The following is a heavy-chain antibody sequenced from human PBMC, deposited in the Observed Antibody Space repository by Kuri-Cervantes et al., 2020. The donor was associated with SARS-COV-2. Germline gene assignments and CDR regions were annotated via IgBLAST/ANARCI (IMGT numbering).Heavy chain of an antibody. D-gene: IGHD3-3*01. CDR3: ARSMGNFWSGYYAAYYYYYRDV. V-gene: IGHV3-23*01. CDR1: GFTFSSYA. J-gene: IGHJ6*03. Sequence: GESLKISCAASGFTFSSYAMSWVRQAPGKGLEWVSAISGSGGSTYYADSVKGRFTISRDNSKNTLYLQMNSLRAEDTAVYYCARSMGNFWSGYYAAYYYYYRDVWGKGTTVTVSS. CDR2: ISGSGGST.